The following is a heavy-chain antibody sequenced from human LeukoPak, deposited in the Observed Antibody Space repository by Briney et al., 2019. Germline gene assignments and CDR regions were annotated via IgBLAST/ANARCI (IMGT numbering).Heavy chain of an antibody. Sequence: GGSLRLSCAASGFTVSSNYMSWVRQAPGKGLEWVSVIYSGGSTYYADSVKGRFTISRDNAKNSLYLQMNSLRAEDTAVYYCARDTAYYYDSSGYSGVWGQGTLVTVSS. D-gene: IGHD3-22*01. CDR3: ARDTAYYYDSSGYSGV. CDR1: GFTVSSNY. J-gene: IGHJ4*02. V-gene: IGHV3-66*01. CDR2: IYSGGST.